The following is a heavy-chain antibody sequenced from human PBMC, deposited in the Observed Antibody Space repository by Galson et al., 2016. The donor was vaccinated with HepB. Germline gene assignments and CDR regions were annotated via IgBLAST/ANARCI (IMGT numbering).Heavy chain of an antibody. CDR1: GFTFSRYA. CDR2: ISGSGDRR. Sequence: SLRLSCAASGFTFSRYAMSWVRQAPGKGLEWVSVISGSGDRRYYADSVKGRFTISRDDSKNTLYLQMNSLRAEDTAVYYCARDRNSGSFYAYFQHWGQGTLVTVSS. V-gene: IGHV3-23*01. CDR3: ARDRNSGSFYAYFQH. D-gene: IGHD1-26*01. J-gene: IGHJ1*01.